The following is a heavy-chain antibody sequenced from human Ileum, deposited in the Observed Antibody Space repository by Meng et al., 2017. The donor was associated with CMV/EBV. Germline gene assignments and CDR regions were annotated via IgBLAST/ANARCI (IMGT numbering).Heavy chain of an antibody. CDR2: IIPIFGTA. CDR3: ASPPLAIVTTPDLGGYYFDV. D-gene: IGHD5-12*01. J-gene: IGHJ4*02. CDR1: GCTFSSYA. V-gene: IGHV1-69*05. Sequence: SVKVSCKASGCTFSSYAISWVRQAPGQGLEWMGGIIPIFGTANYAQKFQGRVTITTDESTSTAYMELSSLRSEDTAVYYCASPPLAIVTTPDLGGYYFDVWGQGTPVTVSS.